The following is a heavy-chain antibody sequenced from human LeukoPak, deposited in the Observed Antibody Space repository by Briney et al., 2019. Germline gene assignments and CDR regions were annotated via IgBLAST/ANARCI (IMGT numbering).Heavy chain of an antibody. D-gene: IGHD2-21*01. J-gene: IGHJ3*02. V-gene: IGHV4-59*01. CDR2: IHYSGST. CDR1: GDSMISYY. Sequence: SETLSLTCTVSGDSMISYYWSWIRQPPGKGLEWIGYIHYSGSTNYNPSLKSRVTISVDTSRNQFSLKLSSVTAADTAMYYCARAPLALIVFDIWGQGTMVTVSS. CDR3: ARAPLALIVFDI.